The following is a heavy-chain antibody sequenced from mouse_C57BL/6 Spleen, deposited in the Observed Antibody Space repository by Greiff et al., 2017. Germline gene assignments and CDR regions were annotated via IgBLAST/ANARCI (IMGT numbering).Heavy chain of an antibody. Sequence: EVKLVESGGGLVKPGGSLKLSCAASGFTFSDYGMHWVRQAPEKGLEWVAYISSGSSTIYYADTVKGRFTITRDNAKNTLFLQMTSLRSEDTAMYYCARGGSVGFADWGQGTLVTVSA. J-gene: IGHJ3*01. CDR1: GFTFSDYG. V-gene: IGHV5-17*01. CDR3: ARGGSVGFAD. CDR2: ISSGSSTI.